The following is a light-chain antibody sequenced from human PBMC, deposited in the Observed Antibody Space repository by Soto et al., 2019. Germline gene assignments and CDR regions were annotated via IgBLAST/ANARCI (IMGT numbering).Light chain of an antibody. V-gene: IGLV2-8*01. CDR1: SSDVGGYNH. CDR2: DVS. CDR3: SSYAGSNSLV. J-gene: IGLJ1*01. Sequence: QSALTQPASVSGSPGQSITISCTGTSSDVGGYNHVSWYQQHPGKAPKLLIYDVSYRPSGVPDRFSGSKSGNTASLTVSGLQAEDETDYYCSSYAGSNSLVFGTGTKLTVL.